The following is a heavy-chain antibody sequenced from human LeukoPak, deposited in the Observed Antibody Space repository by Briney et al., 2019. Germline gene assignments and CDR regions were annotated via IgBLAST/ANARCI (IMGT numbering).Heavy chain of an antibody. V-gene: IGHV3-9*01. J-gene: IGHJ4*02. CDR3: AKGHTYGLGESYLDF. D-gene: IGHD5-18*01. CDR2: ISWNSGSI. CDR1: GYTFDDYA. Sequence: PGRSLRLSCEASGYTFDDYAMHWVRQAPGKGLEWVSAISWNSGSIGYADPVKGRFTISRDNGKNSLYLQMNSLRTEDTALYYCAKGHTYGLGESYLDFWGQGTLVSVSS.